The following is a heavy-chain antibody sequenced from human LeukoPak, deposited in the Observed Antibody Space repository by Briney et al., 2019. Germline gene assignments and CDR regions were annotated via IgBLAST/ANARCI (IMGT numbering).Heavy chain of an antibody. CDR3: ASSRGYSSSLWYYYMDV. D-gene: IGHD6-13*01. CDR2: INHSGTT. V-gene: IGHV4-34*01. Sequence: PSETLSLTCAVYGGSFSGYYWSWIRQPPGKGLEWIGEINHSGTTNYNPSVKSRVTISIDTSKNQFSLKLRSVTAADTAVYYCASSRGYSSSLWYYYMDVWGKGTTVTVSS. CDR1: GGSFSGYY. J-gene: IGHJ6*03.